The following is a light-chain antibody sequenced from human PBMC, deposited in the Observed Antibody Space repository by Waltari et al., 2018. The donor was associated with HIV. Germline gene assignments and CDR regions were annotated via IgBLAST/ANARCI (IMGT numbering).Light chain of an antibody. J-gene: IGLJ2*01. CDR1: SSAVGGYTY. CDR3: CSYAGSYTFV. V-gene: IGLV2-11*01. Sequence: QSALTQPRSVSGSPGQSVTISCTGTSSAVGGYTYVSWYQQHPGKAPKLMIYDVSKRPSGVPDRFSGSKSGNTASLTISGLQAEDEADYYCCSYAGSYTFVFGGGTKLTVL. CDR2: DVS.